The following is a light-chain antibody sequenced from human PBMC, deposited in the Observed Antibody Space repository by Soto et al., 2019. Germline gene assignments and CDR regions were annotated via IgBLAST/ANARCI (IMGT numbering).Light chain of an antibody. CDR2: AAS. Sequence: SFSASTGDRVTIPCRTSQVISSYLAWYQQKPGKAPKLLIYAASTLQSGVPSRFSGSGSGTDFTLTISVLQPEDSATYYCQQTYKTPLTFGQGTKVDIK. CDR1: QVISSY. CDR3: QQTYKTPLT. J-gene: IGKJ1*01. V-gene: IGKV1-8*01.